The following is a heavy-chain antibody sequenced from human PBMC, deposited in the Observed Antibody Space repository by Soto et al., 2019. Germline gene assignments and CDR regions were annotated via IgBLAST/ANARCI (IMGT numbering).Heavy chain of an antibody. D-gene: IGHD6-13*01. Sequence: PSETLSLTCTVSGGSISSGDYYRSWIRQPPGKGLEWIGYIYYSGSTYYSPSLKSRVTISVDTSKNQFSLKLSSVTAADTAVYYCTRDLGYSSSWYVGFDYWGQGTLVTVSS. V-gene: IGHV4-30-4*01. CDR2: IYYSGST. CDR1: GGSISSGDYY. CDR3: TRDLGYSSSWYVGFDY. J-gene: IGHJ4*02.